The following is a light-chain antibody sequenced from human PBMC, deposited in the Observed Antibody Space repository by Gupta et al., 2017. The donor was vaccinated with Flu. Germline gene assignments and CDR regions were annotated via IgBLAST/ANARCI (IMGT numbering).Light chain of an antibody. V-gene: IGKV1-9*01. CDR2: AAS. Sequence: PSFLSASVGDRVTITCRASQGISSYLAWYQQKPGKAPKLLIYAASTLKSGVPSRFSGSGSGTEFTLTISSLQPEDFATYYCQQRNSSPRTFGHGTKVDIK. J-gene: IGKJ3*01. CDR3: QQRNSSPRT. CDR1: QGISSY.